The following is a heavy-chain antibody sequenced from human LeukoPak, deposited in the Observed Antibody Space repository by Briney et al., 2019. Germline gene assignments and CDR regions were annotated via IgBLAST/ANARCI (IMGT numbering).Heavy chain of an antibody. CDR3: AADGRIGSYIAFDI. Sequence: SVKVSCKASGFTFTSSAMQWVRQARGQRLEWIGWIVVGSGNTNYAQKFQERVTITRDMSTSTAYMELSSLRSEDTAVYYCAADGRIGSYIAFDIWGQGTMVTVSS. V-gene: IGHV1-58*02. CDR2: IVVGSGNT. D-gene: IGHD1-26*01. J-gene: IGHJ3*02. CDR1: GFTFTSSA.